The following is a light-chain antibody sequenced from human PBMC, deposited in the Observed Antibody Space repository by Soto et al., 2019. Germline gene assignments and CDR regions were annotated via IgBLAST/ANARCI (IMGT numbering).Light chain of an antibody. V-gene: IGKV1-12*01. CDR1: QNISSW. Sequence: DIQMTQSPSSVSASIGDRVTITCRASQNISSWLAWYQQKPGKAPNLLIYAASRLPDGVPFRFSGSGSGTHFTLSINSLQPEDFATCFCQQADSFPITFGQGTRLEIK. CDR2: AAS. J-gene: IGKJ5*01. CDR3: QQADSFPIT.